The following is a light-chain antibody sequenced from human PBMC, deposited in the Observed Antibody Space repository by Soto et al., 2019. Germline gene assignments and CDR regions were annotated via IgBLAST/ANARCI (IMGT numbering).Light chain of an antibody. CDR1: QSVSSIF. V-gene: IGKV3-20*01. Sequence: EIVLTQSPGTLSLSPGERATLSCRASQSVSSIFLAWYQHKPGQAPRLLIYGASTRATGIPDRLSGSGSGTDFILTLSRLEPEDFAVYYCQQYGSSPRTFGHGTRVDIK. J-gene: IGKJ1*01. CDR2: GAS. CDR3: QQYGSSPRT.